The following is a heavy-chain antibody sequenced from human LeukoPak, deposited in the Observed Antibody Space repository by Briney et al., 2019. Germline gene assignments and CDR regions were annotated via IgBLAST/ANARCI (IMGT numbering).Heavy chain of an antibody. CDR2: ISHSPTYI. J-gene: IGHJ3*01. CDR3: ARDGAYYFDSSGYYQRGAFDV. V-gene: IGHV3-21*01. Sequence: GGSLRLSCAASGFSFHTYTMNWVRQAPGKGLEWVASISHSPTYIFYAGSVEGRFTVSRDNAKNSLYLQMNSLRAEDSAVYYCARDGAYYFDSSGYYQRGAFDVWGQGTMVTVSS. CDR1: GFSFHTYT. D-gene: IGHD3-22*01.